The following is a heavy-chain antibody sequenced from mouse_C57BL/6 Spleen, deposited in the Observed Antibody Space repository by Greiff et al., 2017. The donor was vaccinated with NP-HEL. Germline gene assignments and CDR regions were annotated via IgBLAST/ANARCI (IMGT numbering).Heavy chain of an antibody. J-gene: IGHJ1*03. CDR1: GFTFSSYT. CDR3: ASHGYYWYFDV. V-gene: IGHV5-9*01. Sequence: EVQVVESGGGLVKPGGSLKLSCAASGFTFSSYTMSWVRQTPEKRLEWVATISGGGGNTYYPDSVKGRFTISRDNAKNTLYLQMSSLRSEDTALYYCASHGYYWYFDVWGTGTTVTVSS. D-gene: IGHD2-2*01. CDR2: ISGGGGNT.